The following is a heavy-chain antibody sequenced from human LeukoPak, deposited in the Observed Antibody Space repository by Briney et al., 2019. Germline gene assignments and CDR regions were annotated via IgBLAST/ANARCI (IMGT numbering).Heavy chain of an antibody. CDR1: GFTFSSYE. D-gene: IGHD4-17*01. J-gene: IGHJ4*02. CDR2: ISSGGSTV. Sequence: GGSLRLSCAASGFTFSSYEINWVRQAPGKGLEWVSYISSGGSTVYYADSVKGRFTISRDNAKYSLYLQMSSLRAEDTAVYYCARAFYGDLDYWGQGTLVTVSS. CDR3: ARAFYGDLDY. V-gene: IGHV3-48*03.